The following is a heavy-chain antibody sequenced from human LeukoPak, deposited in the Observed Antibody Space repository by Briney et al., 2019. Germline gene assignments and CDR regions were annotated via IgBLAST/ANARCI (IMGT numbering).Heavy chain of an antibody. CDR1: GYTFTSYD. V-gene: IGHV1-2*02. CDR3: ARDEGPVVDP. CDR2: INPNSGGT. Sequence: ASVKVSCKASGYTFTSYDINWVRQATGQGLEWMGWINPNSGGTNYAQKFQGRVTMTRDTSISTAYMELSRLRSDDTAVYYCARDEGPVVDPWGQGTLVTVSS. J-gene: IGHJ5*02. D-gene: IGHD2-2*01.